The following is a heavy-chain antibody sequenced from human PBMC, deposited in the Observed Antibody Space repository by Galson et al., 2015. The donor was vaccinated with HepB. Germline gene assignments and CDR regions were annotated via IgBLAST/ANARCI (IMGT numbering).Heavy chain of an antibody. CDR2: IYPGDSDT. CDR1: GYSFANCW. D-gene: IGHD3-16*01. J-gene: IGHJ4*02. CDR3: ASRRGADPLGFDY. V-gene: IGHV5-51*01. Sequence: GAEVKKPGESLKISCKGSGYSFANCWIGWVRQMPGKGLEWMGIIYPGDSDTRYSPSFQGQVTISADKSISTAYLQWSSLKASDTAMYYCASRRGADPLGFDYWGQGTLVTVSS.